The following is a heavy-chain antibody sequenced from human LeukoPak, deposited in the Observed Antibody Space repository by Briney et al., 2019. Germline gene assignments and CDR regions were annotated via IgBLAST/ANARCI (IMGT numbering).Heavy chain of an antibody. CDR1: GYSFTSYW. CDR3: AGHLDIVVVPAAPPRGNWFDP. D-gene: IGHD2-2*03. Sequence: ESLKISCKGSGYSFTSYWIGWVRQMPGKGLEWMGIIYPGDSDTRYSPSFQGQVTISADKSISTAYLQWSSLKASDTAMYYCAGHLDIVVVPAAPPRGNWFDPWGQGTLVTVSS. J-gene: IGHJ5*02. V-gene: IGHV5-51*01. CDR2: IYPGDSDT.